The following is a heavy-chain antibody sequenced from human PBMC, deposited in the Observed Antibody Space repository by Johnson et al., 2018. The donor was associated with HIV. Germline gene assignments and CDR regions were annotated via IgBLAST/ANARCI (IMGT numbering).Heavy chain of an antibody. CDR3: ARSPPLRRSAFAF. CDR1: GFTVSSNY. CDR2: IYSGGNT. J-gene: IGHJ3*01. Sequence: VQLVESGGGVVQPGGSLRLSCAASGFTVSSNYMSWVRQAPGKGLEWVSVIYSGGNTYYTDSVKGRFTISRDNSKNTLYLQMNSLRAEDTAVYYCARSPPLRRSAFAFWGQGTMVTVSS. D-gene: IGHD5/OR15-5a*01. V-gene: IGHV3-66*01.